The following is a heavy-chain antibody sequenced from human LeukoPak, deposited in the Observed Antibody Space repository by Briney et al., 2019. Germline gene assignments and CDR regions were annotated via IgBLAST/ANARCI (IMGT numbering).Heavy chain of an antibody. CDR1: GGFFSGYY. J-gene: IGHJ4*02. D-gene: IGHD5-12*01. Sequence: SETLSLTCAVYGGFFSGYYWSWIRQPPGKGLEWVGEINHSGSTNYNPSLKSRVTISVDTSKNQFSLKLSSVTAADTAVYYCARTVAMEYNNWGQGTLVTVSS. CDR3: ARTVAMEYNN. V-gene: IGHV4-34*01. CDR2: INHSGST.